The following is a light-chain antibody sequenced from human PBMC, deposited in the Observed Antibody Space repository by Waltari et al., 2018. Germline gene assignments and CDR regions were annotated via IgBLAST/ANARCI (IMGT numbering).Light chain of an antibody. J-gene: IGKJ2*01. V-gene: IGKV3-15*01. Sequence: EIVMTQSPATLSVSPGGRATLSCRASQSLNTNLAWYQQKAGQAPRLLIYGASTRATGIPARFSGSGSGTEFTLTISSLQSEDFAVYYCQQYNSWPPYTFGQGTKLEIK. CDR2: GAS. CDR1: QSLNTN. CDR3: QQYNSWPPYT.